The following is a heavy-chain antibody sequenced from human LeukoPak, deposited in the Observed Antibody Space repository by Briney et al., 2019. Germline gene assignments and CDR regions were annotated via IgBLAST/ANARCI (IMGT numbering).Heavy chain of an antibody. CDR2: IYYSGST. V-gene: IGHV4-59*01. Sequence: SETLSLTCTVSGGSISSYYWNWIRQPPRKGLEWIGNIYYSGSTNYNPSLNSRVTISVDTSKNQFSLKLSSVTAADTALYYCARLSPSQSDAFDIWGQGTMVTVSS. D-gene: IGHD3-16*02. CDR3: ARLSPSQSDAFDI. J-gene: IGHJ3*02. CDR1: GGSISSYY.